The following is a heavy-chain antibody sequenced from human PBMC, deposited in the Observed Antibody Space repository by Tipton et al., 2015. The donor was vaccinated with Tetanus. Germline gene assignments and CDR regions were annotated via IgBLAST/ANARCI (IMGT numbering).Heavy chain of an antibody. D-gene: IGHD2-2*01. Sequence: TLSLTCTVSRGSISRDIYNWGWIRQPPGRGLQWIGNINYYGTTYYSPPLKSRFTMSVDPPKNQFSLTLTSATAADTAIYYCVRGYAENYPYWGQGILVAASS. J-gene: IGHJ4*02. CDR3: VRGYAENYPY. V-gene: IGHV4-39*01. CDR1: RGSISRDIYN. CDR2: INYYGTT.